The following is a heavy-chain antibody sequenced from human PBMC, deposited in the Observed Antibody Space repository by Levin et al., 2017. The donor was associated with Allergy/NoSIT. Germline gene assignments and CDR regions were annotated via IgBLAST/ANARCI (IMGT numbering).Heavy chain of an antibody. CDR3: ARTVDCRGGSCYQSSWFDP. CDR2: IYNSGST. CDR1: GGSISSYY. Sequence: SCTVSGGSISSYYWSWIRQPPGKGLEWIGYIYNSGSTNYNPSLKSRVTISVDTSKNQFSLKLNSVTAADTAVYYCARTVDCRGGSCYQSSWFDPWGQGTLVTVSS. D-gene: IGHD2-15*01. J-gene: IGHJ5*02. V-gene: IGHV4-59*08.